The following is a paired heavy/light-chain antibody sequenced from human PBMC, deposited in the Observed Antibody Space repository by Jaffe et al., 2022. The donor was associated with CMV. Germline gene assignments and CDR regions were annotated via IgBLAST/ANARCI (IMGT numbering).Heavy chain of an antibody. CDR3: AKDISGRPFEITIFGVVISDFYGMDV. Sequence: EVQLVESGGVVVQPGGSLRLSCAASGFTFDDYTMHWVRQAPGKGLEWVSLISWDGGSTYYADSVKGRFTISRDNSKNSLYLQMNSLRTEDTALYYCAKDISGRPFEITIFGVVISDFYGMDVWGQGTTVTVSS. J-gene: IGHJ6*02. CDR2: ISWDGGST. D-gene: IGHD3-3*01. V-gene: IGHV3-43*01. CDR1: GFTFDDYT.
Light chain of an antibody. J-gene: IGLJ2*01. CDR2: LNSDGSH. CDR3: QTWGTGFVV. CDR1: SGHSSYA. V-gene: IGLV4-69*01. Sequence: QLVLTQSPSASASLGASVKLTCTLSSGHSSYAIAWHQQQPEKGPRYLMKLNSDGSHSKGDGIPDRFSGSSSGAERYLTISSLQSEDEADYYCQTWGTGFVVFGGGTKLTVL.